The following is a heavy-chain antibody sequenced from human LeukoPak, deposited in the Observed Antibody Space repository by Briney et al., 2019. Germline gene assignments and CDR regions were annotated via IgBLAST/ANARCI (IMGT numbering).Heavy chain of an antibody. CDR2: IYYSGST. CDR1: GGSISSGGYY. D-gene: IGHD5-12*01. Sequence: SETLSLTCTVSGGSISSGGYYWSWIRQHPGKGLEWIGYIYYSGSTYYNPSLKSRVTISVDTSKIQFSLKLSSVTAADTAVYYCARDLYSGYDFYQFDPWGQGTLVTVSS. CDR3: ARDLYSGYDFYQFDP. V-gene: IGHV4-31*03. J-gene: IGHJ5*02.